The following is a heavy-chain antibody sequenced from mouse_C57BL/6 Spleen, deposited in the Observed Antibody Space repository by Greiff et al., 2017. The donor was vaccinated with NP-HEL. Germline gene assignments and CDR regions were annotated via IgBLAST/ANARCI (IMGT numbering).Heavy chain of an antibody. CDR2: IWRGGST. D-gene: IGHD2-4*01. CDR3: AKRRDYEEGYAMDY. V-gene: IGHV2-5*01. J-gene: IGHJ4*01. CDR1: GFSLTSYG. Sequence: VQLQQSGPGLVQPSQSLSITCTVSGFSLTSYGVHWVRQSPGKGLEWLGVIWRGGSTDYNAAFMSRLSITKDNSKSQVFFKMNSLQADDTAIYYCAKRRDYEEGYAMDYWGQGTSVTVSS.